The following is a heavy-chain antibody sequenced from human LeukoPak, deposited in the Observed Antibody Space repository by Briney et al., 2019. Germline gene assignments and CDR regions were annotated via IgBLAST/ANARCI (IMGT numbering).Heavy chain of an antibody. Sequence: GGSLRLSCAASGFTFSSYSMNWVRQAPGKGLEWVSSISSSSSYIYYADSVKGRFTISRDNAKNSLYLQMNSLRAEDTAVYYCASEGVGASGGYYYYMDVWGKGTTVTVSS. J-gene: IGHJ6*03. CDR3: ASEGVGASGGYYYYMDV. CDR2: ISSSSSYI. D-gene: IGHD1-26*01. CDR1: GFTFSSYS. V-gene: IGHV3-21*01.